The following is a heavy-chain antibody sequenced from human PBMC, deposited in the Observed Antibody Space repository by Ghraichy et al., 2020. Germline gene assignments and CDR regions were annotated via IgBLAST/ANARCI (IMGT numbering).Heavy chain of an antibody. CDR3: ARVGTGYGYLYYYYYGMDV. V-gene: IGHV3-7*01. J-gene: IGHJ6*02. D-gene: IGHD5-18*01. CDR1: GFTFSSYW. CDR2: IKQDGSEK. Sequence: GGSLRLSCAASGFTFSSYWMSWVRQAPGKGLEWVANIKQDGSEKYYVDSVKGRFTISRDNAKNSLYLQMNSLRAEDTAVYYCARVGTGYGYLYYYYYGMDVWGQGTTVTVSS.